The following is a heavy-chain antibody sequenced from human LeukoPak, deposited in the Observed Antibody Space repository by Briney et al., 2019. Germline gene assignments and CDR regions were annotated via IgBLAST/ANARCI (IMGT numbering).Heavy chain of an antibody. J-gene: IGHJ4*02. V-gene: IGHV3-72*01. CDR1: GFTFSDHY. D-gene: IGHD1-26*01. Sequence: RGSLRLSCAASGFTFSDHYMDWVRQAPGKGLEWVGRTRNKANSYTTEYAASVKGRFTISRDDSRNSLYLQMNSLKTEDTAVYYCARDRGGSYYDYWGQGTLVTVSS. CDR2: TRNKANSYTT. CDR3: ARDRGGSYYDY.